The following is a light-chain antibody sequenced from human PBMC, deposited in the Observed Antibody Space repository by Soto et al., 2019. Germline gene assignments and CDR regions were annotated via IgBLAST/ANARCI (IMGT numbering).Light chain of an antibody. V-gene: IGKV1-5*01. Sequence: DIQMTQSPSTLSASVGDSVTITCPASQSISSWLAWYQQKPGKAPKLLIYDASTLESGVPPRFSGSGSGTEFTLTISSLQPDDFATYYCQQYNSYSSFGQGTKLEIK. CDR3: QQYNSYSS. CDR2: DAS. CDR1: QSISSW. J-gene: IGKJ2*01.